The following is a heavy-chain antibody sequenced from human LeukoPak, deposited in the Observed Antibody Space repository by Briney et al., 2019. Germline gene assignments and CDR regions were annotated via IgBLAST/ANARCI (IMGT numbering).Heavy chain of an antibody. CDR3: AREFPSTTASYYFDY. V-gene: IGHV3-7*01. Sequence: PGGSLRLSCAASGFTFSSYWMSWVRQAPGKGLEWVANIKQDGSEKYYVDSVKGQFTISRDNAKNSLYLQMNSLRAEHTAVYYCAREFPSTTASYYFDYWGQGTLVTVPS. D-gene: IGHD1-1*01. CDR1: GFTFSSYW. CDR2: IKQDGSEK. J-gene: IGHJ4*02.